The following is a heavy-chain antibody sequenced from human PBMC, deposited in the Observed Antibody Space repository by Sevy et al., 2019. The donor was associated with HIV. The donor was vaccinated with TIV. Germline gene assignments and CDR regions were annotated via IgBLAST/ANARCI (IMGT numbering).Heavy chain of an antibody. V-gene: IGHV3-66*01. CDR1: GFTVNSNY. CDR3: ARGKSGYGYALIY. D-gene: IGHD5-18*01. J-gene: IGHJ4*02. CDR2: IHSDDTT. Sequence: GGSLRLSCAASGFTVNSNYMTWVRQAPGKGLEGVSVIHSDDTTYHADSVKDRFTFSRDNFKNTTYLHMSSLRADDTGVYYCARGKSGYGYALIYWCQGTLVTVSS.